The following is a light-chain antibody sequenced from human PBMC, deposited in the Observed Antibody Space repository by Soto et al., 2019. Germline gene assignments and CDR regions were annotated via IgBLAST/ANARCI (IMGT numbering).Light chain of an antibody. CDR2: DAS. Sequence: EIVLTQSPGTMSLSPCERATLSCRPSQSVRSYLAWYQQKPGQAPRLLIYDASNRATGIPARFSGSGSGTDFTLTISRLEPEDFAVYYCQQYSSSPPITFGQGTRLEIK. CDR3: QQYSSSPPIT. CDR1: QSVRSY. V-gene: IGKV3-20*01. J-gene: IGKJ5*01.